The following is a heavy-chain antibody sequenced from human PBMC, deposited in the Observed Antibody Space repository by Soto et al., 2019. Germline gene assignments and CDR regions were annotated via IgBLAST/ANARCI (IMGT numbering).Heavy chain of an antibody. CDR2: ISAYNGNT. CDR3: ARVFLSYYYDSSGYEGTLDY. V-gene: IGHV1-18*01. CDR1: GYTYTSYG. Sequence: ASFKLSSKASGYTYTSYGISWLRQAHGQGLEWMGWISAYNGNTNYAQKLQGRVTMTTDTSTSTAYMELRSLRSDDTAVYYCARVFLSYYYDSSGYEGTLDYWGQGTLVTVSS. D-gene: IGHD3-22*01. J-gene: IGHJ4*02.